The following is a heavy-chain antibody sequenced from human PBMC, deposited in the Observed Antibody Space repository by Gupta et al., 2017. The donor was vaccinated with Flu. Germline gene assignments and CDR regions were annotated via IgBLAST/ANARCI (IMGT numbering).Heavy chain of an antibody. D-gene: IGHD5-18*01. Sequence: QVQLVASGGGVVQPGRSLILSCAASGFTFGSYGMHWVRQAPGKGLEWVAVIWYDGSNKYYADSVKGRFTISRDNSKNTLYLQMNSLRAEDTAVYYCAGGRDGYSHFDYWGQGTLVTVSS. CDR2: IWYDGSNK. CDR1: GFTFGSYG. J-gene: IGHJ4*02. CDR3: AGGRDGYSHFDY. V-gene: IGHV3-33*01.